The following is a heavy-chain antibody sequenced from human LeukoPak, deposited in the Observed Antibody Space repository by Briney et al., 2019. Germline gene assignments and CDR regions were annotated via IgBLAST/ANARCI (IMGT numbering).Heavy chain of an antibody. Sequence: GGSLRLSCAASGFTFDDHGVSWVRQAPGKGLEWVSGINWSGDSTGYADSVKGRFTISRDNAKNSLYLQMNSLRAEDTALYHCTRGNVAAATAILYFDYWGQGTLVTVSS. CDR2: INWSGDST. D-gene: IGHD1-26*01. CDR1: GFTFDDHG. V-gene: IGHV3-20*01. J-gene: IGHJ4*02. CDR3: TRGNVAAATAILYFDY.